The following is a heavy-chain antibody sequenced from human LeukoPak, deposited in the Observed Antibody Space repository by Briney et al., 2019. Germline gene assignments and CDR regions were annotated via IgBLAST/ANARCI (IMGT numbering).Heavy chain of an antibody. J-gene: IGHJ4*02. CDR3: VRDAGYNWNLEGLLEY. V-gene: IGHV3-48*01. D-gene: IGHD1-7*01. Sequence: PGGSLRLSCAASGFTFSSYSMNWVRQAPGKGLEWVSYISSSSSTIYYADSVKGRFTISRDNAKNSLYLQMNSLRAGDTAVYYCVRDAGYNWNLEGLLEYWGQGTLVTVSS. CDR2: ISSSSSTI. CDR1: GFTFSSYS.